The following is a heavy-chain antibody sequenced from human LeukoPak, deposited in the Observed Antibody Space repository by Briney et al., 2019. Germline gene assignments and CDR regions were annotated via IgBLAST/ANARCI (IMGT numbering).Heavy chain of an antibody. CDR3: ARPLSYDSSGYYFSWFDP. V-gene: IGHV1-69*05. J-gene: IGHJ5*02. Sequence: SVKVSCKASGGTFSSYAISWVRQAPGQGLEWMGGIIPIFGTANYAQKFQGRVTITTDESTSTDYMELSSLRSEDTAVYYCARPLSYDSSGYYFSWFDPWGQGTLVTVSS. D-gene: IGHD3-22*01. CDR1: GGTFSSYA. CDR2: IIPIFGTA.